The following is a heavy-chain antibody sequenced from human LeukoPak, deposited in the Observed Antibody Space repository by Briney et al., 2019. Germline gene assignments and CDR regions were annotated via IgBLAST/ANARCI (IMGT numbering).Heavy chain of an antibody. Sequence: GGSLRLSCVASGFTFSNYWMSWVRQAPGKGLEWVSNIKQDGSEKYYVDSVKGRFTISRDNAKKSLYLQMNSRRAEDTAVYFCARRAGGYSHPYGYWGQGILVTVFS. V-gene: IGHV3-7*03. CDR3: ARRAGGYSHPYGY. D-gene: IGHD4-23*01. CDR2: IKQDGSEK. CDR1: GFTFSNYW. J-gene: IGHJ4*02.